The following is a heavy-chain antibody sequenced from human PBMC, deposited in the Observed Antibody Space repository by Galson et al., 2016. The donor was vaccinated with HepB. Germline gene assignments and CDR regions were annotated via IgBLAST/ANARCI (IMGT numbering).Heavy chain of an antibody. J-gene: IGHJ4*02. Sequence: SLRLSCATSGIIFSAYWMSWVRQAPGKGLEWVANINQGGSEKYYMDSVRGRFTISRDNAKNSLYLQMDSLRVEDTAVYYCAAHVIRGQGALVTVSS. CDR3: AAHVI. CDR1: GIIFSAYW. D-gene: IGHD3-16*02. V-gene: IGHV3-7*03. CDR2: INQGGSEK.